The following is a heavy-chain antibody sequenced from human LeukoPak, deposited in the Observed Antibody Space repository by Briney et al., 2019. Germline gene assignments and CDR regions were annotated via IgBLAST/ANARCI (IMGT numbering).Heavy chain of an antibody. Sequence: ASVKVSCKASGGTFSSYAISWVRQAPGRGLEWMGGIIPIFGTANYAQKFQGRVTITADESTSTAYMELSSLRSEDTAVYYCASGKRGWLQISRYGMDVWGQGTTVTVSS. D-gene: IGHD5-24*01. CDR3: ASGKRGWLQISRYGMDV. CDR2: IIPIFGTA. V-gene: IGHV1-69*01. CDR1: GGTFSSYA. J-gene: IGHJ6*02.